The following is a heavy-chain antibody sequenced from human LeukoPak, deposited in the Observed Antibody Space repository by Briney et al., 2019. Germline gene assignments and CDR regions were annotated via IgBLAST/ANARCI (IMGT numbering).Heavy chain of an antibody. D-gene: IGHD6-13*01. J-gene: IGHJ4*02. CDR2: IIPIFGTA. V-gene: IGHV1-69*05. CDR1: GGTFSSYA. CDR3: ASSQAYSSSWYVPSGY. Sequence: SVKVSCKASGGTFSSYAISWLRQAPGQGLEWMGGIIPIFGTANYAQKFQGRVTITTDESTSTAYMELSSLRSEDTAVYYCASSQAYSSSWYVPSGYWGQGTLVTVSS.